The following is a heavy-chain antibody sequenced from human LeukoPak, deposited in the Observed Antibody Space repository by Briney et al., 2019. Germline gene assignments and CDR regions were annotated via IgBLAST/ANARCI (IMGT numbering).Heavy chain of an antibody. J-gene: IGHJ4*02. V-gene: IGHV3-7*01. CDR1: GGTFSAYW. D-gene: IGHD2-21*02. CDR2: INEDGSVK. Sequence: GGSLRLPCAVSGGTFSAYWMAWVRQSPGKGLEWVAEINEDGSVKYYVDSMKGRFTISRDNAKNSLYLQMNSLGAEDTAVYYCAKVPRDSDCYWGQGTLVTVSS. CDR3: AKVPRDSDCY.